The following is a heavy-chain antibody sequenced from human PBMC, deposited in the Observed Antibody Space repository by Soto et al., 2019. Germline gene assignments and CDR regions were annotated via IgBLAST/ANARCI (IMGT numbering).Heavy chain of an antibody. CDR2: ISGSGGST. CDR1: GFTLSSYA. CDR3: AKDPQYCGGDCPPKGAFDI. J-gene: IGHJ3*02. D-gene: IGHD2-21*02. V-gene: IGHV3-23*01. Sequence: GGSLRLSCAASGFTLSSYAMSWVRQAPGKGLEWVSAISGSGGSTYYADSVKGRFTISRDNSKNTLYLQMNSLRAEHTAVYYCAKDPQYCGGDCPPKGAFDIWGQGTMVTVSS.